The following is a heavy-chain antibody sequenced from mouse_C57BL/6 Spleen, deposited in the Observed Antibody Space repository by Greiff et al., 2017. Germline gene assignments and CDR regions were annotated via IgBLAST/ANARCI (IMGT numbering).Heavy chain of an antibody. CDR3: ARYYYGPWYFDV. CDR2: INPSTGGT. V-gene: IGHV1-42*01. Sequence: VQLQQSGPELVKPGASVKISCKASGYSFTGYYMNWVKQSPEKSLEWIGEINPSTGGTTYNQKFKAKATLTVDKSSSTAYMQLKSLTSEDSAVYYCARYYYGPWYFDVWGTGTTVTVSS. CDR1: GYSFTGYY. D-gene: IGHD1-1*01. J-gene: IGHJ1*03.